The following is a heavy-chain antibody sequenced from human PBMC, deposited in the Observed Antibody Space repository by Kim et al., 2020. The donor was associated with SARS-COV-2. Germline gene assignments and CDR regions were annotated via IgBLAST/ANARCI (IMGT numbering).Heavy chain of an antibody. CDR1: GFTVSSNY. D-gene: IGHD3-9*01. Sequence: GGSLRLSCAASGFTVSSNYMSWVRQAPGKGLEWVSVIYSGGSTYYADSVKGRFTISRDNSKNTLYLQMNSLRAEDTAVYYCARAVGVLRYFDSPHFDYWGQGTLVTVSS. J-gene: IGHJ4*02. V-gene: IGHV3-53*01. CDR3: ARAVGVLRYFDSPHFDY. CDR2: IYSGGST.